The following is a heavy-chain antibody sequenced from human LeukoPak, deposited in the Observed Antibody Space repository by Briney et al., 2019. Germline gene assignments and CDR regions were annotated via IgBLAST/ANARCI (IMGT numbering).Heavy chain of an antibody. CDR3: AHSGYDLYSYYFDY. CDR1: GGSISNYY. Sequence: SETLSLTCTVSGGSISNYYWSWIRQPAGKGLEGIGRIYTSGSTNYNPSLKSRVTMSVDTSKNQFSLKLRSVTAADTAVYYCAHSGYDLYSYYFDYWGQGTLVTVSS. J-gene: IGHJ4*02. V-gene: IGHV4-4*07. D-gene: IGHD5-12*01. CDR2: IYTSGST.